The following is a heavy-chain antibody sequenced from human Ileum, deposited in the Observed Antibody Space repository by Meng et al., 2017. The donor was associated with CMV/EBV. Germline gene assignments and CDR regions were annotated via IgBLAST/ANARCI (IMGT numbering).Heavy chain of an antibody. V-gene: IGHV3-23*01. Sequence: AVSGFTFDNYAMTWVRQAPGKGLEWVSTISGFGDNTYYSDSVKGRFTISRDNSKNTLFLQMNSLRAEDTAVYYCASWPSGSHTYLSSWGQGTLVTVSS. J-gene: IGHJ5*02. CDR2: ISGFGDNT. CDR1: GFTFDNYA. D-gene: IGHD2-15*01. CDR3: ASWPSGSHTYLSS.